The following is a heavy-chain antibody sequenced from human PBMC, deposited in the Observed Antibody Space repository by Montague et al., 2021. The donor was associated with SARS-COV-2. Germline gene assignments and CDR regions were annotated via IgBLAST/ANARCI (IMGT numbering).Heavy chain of an antibody. D-gene: IGHD3-22*01. Sequence: SETLSLTCTVSGGSISSSSYYWGWIRQPPGKGLEWIGYIYYSGSTYYNLSLKSRVTISADTTKNQFSLKLISVTAADTAVYYCARQEDYYDSGGYGRMDWFDPWGQGTLVTVSS. V-gene: IGHV4-39*01. CDR1: GGSISSSSYY. CDR2: IYYSGST. CDR3: ARQEDYYDSGGYGRMDWFDP. J-gene: IGHJ5*02.